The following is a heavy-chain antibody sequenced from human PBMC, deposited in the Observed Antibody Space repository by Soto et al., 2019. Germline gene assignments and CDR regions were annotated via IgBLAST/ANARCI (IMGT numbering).Heavy chain of an antibody. CDR3: ARGRGYCSGGSCYVYSYYYMDV. J-gene: IGHJ6*03. V-gene: IGHV4-59*01. CDR1: GGSISSYY. Sequence: QVQLQESGPGLVKPSETLSLTCTVSGGSISSYYWSWIRQPPGKGLEWIGYIYYSGSNNYNPSLTSLVTISVDTSKNQFSLKLSSVTAADTAVYYCARGRGYCSGGSCYVYSYYYMDVWGKGTTVTVSS. D-gene: IGHD2-15*01. CDR2: IYYSGSN.